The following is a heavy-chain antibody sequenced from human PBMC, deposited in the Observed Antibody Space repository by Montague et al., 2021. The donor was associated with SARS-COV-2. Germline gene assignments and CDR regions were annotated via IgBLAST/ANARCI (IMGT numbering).Heavy chain of an antibody. Sequence: SETLSLTCTVSGASVRSGNSYWNWIRQSPGKGLEWIGYIFHSGITDYNPTLKSRVTISVDMSKNQFSLQLNSVTAADSAVYYCARTEYNWNDWFDPWGQGTLVTVSS. CDR1: GASVRSGNSY. D-gene: IGHD1-20*01. V-gene: IGHV4-61*01. J-gene: IGHJ5*02. CDR2: IFHSGIT. CDR3: ARTEYNWNDWFDP.